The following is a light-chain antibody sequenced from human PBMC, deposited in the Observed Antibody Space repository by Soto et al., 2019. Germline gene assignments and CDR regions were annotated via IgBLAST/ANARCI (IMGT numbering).Light chain of an antibody. V-gene: IGKV1-5*03. Sequence: DIQMTQSPSTLSASVGDRVPITCRASQSVSSWLAWYQQKPGEVPKLLIYKASSLESGVPSRFSGSGSGTEVNLTISSLQPDDFVTYYCQQYSRNPLTFGGGTKVEI. CDR3: QQYSRNPLT. J-gene: IGKJ4*02. CDR2: KAS. CDR1: QSVSSW.